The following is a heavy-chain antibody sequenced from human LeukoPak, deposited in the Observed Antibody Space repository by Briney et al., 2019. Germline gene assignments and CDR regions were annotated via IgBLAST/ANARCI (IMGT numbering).Heavy chain of an antibody. J-gene: IGHJ4*02. V-gene: IGHV3-23*01. CDR2: VRSGGDKT. CDR3: VNRVGTNSGPFEY. Sequence: GGSLRLSCAASGFTFSNYAMNWVRQAPGEGLAWVSSVRSGGDKTYYADSVQGRFTISRDDSRNTLYLQMDSLRPEDTAVYYCVNRVGTNSGPFEYWGQGILVIVS. D-gene: IGHD4/OR15-4a*01. CDR1: GFTFSNYA.